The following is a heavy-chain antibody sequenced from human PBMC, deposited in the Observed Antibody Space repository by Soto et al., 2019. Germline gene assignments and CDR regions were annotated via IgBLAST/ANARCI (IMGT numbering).Heavy chain of an antibody. CDR2: IYYSGST. D-gene: IGHD3-10*01. Sequence: QVQLQESGPGLVKPSQTLSLTYTVSGGSISSGGYYWSWIRQHPGKGLEWIGYIYYSGSTYYNPSLKGRVTIAVDPSKNQFSLKLSSVTAADTAVYYCARAYGSGYMDVWGQGTTVTVSS. CDR1: GGSISSGGYY. CDR3: ARAYGSGYMDV. V-gene: IGHV4-31*03. J-gene: IGHJ6*02.